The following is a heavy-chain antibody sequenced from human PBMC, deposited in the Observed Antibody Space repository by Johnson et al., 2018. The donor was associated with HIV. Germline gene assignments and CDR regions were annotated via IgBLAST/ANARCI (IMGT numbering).Heavy chain of an antibody. CDR2: VWSDGNNR. V-gene: IGHV3-33*08. CDR3: ARVAALYDAFDI. Sequence: QVQLVESGGGVVQPGRSLRLSCAASGFTFSSYGMHWVRQAPGKGLEWVAVVWSDGNNRYYADSVKGRFTISRDNAKNSLYLQMNSLRAEDTAVYYCARVAALYDAFDIWGQGTMVTVSS. D-gene: IGHD2-15*01. CDR1: GFTFSSYG. J-gene: IGHJ3*02.